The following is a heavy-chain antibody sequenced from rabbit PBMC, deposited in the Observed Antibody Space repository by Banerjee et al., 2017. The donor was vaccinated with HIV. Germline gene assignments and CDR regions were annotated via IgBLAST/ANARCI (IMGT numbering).Heavy chain of an antibody. V-gene: IGHV1S45*01. CDR2: IVAGSSGST. CDR1: GFTLSSSDY. D-gene: IGHD4-2*01. J-gene: IGHJ6*01. CDR3: TRSYAGFDGTISTYYGMDL. Sequence: QEQLKESGGGLVQPEGSLTLTCKASGFTLSSSDYMCWVRQAPGKGLEWIGCIVAGSSGSTYYASWAKGRFTISKTSSTTVTLQMTSLTAADTATYFCTRSYAGFDGTISTYYGMDLWGPGTLVTVS.